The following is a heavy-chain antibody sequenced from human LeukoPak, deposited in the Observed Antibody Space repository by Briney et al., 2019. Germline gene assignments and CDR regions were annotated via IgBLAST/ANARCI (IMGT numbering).Heavy chain of an antibody. V-gene: IGHV4-59*01. CDR3: ARDMLEYCSRTTCYFYGMDV. J-gene: IGHJ6*02. Sequence: SETLSLTCAVYGGSFSGYYWSWIRQPPGKGLEWIGYISSSGSTNYNPSLKSRVTISVDTSNNQFSLKLSSVTAADTAVYYCARDMLEYCSRTTCYFYGMDVWGQGTTVTVSS. CDR2: ISSSGST. D-gene: IGHD2-2*01. CDR1: GGSFSGYY.